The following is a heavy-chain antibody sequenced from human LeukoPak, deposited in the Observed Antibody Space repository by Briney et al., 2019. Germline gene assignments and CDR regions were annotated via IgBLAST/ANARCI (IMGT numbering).Heavy chain of an antibody. CDR1: GYTFVSYG. CDR3: ARAGDEVPTYFDY. CDR2: INAYSIKT. D-gene: IGHD3-16*01. Sequence: ASVKVSCKASGYTFVSYGMSWIRQAPGQGFEWMGWINAYSIKTKYAQKFQGRVTMTTDTSTTTAYLDLRSLTSDDTAVYCCARAGDEVPTYFDYWGQGTLVTVSS. V-gene: IGHV1-18*04. J-gene: IGHJ4*02.